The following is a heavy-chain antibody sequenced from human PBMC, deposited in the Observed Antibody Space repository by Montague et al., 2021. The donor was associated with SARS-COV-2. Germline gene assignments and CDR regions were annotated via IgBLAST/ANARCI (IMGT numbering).Heavy chain of an antibody. D-gene: IGHD2-21*02. J-gene: IGHJ3*02. CDR3: ARSTTIPGTFDI. CDR1: GYSFTNYW. Sequence: QSGAEVKKPGESLRISCKGSGYSFTNYWISWVRQMPGKGLEWMGRIDPSDSYTNYSPSFQGHLTISADKSINTAYLQWSSLKASDTAMYYCARSTTIPGTFDIWGQGTMVTVSA. V-gene: IGHV5-10-1*01. CDR2: IDPSDSYT.